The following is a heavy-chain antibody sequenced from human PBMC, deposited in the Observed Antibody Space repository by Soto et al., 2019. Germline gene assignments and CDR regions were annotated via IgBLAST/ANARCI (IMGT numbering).Heavy chain of an antibody. CDR3: ARALGYCSGGSCYSPEYFDY. V-gene: IGHV3-66*01. CDR2: IYSGGST. J-gene: IGHJ4*02. CDR1: GFTVSSNY. D-gene: IGHD2-15*01. Sequence: EVQLVESGGGLVQPGGSLRLSCAASGFTVSSNYMSWVRQAPGKGLEWVSVIYSGGSTYYADSVKGRFTISRDNSKNTLYLQMNSLRAEDTAVYYCARALGYCSGGSCYSPEYFDYWGQGTLVTVSS.